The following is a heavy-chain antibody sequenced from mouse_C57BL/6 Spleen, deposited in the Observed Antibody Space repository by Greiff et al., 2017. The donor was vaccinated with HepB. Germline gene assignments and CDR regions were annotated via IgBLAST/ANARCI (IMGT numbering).Heavy chain of an antibody. CDR3: ARDTTVVAPSHFDY. D-gene: IGHD1-1*01. V-gene: IGHV1-72*01. CDR2: IDPNSGGT. Sequence: QVQLQQPGAELVKPGASVKLSCKASGYTFTSYWMHWVKQRPGRGLEWIGRIDPNSGGTKYNEKFKSKATLTVDKPSSTAYMQLSSLTSEDSAVYYCARDTTVVAPSHFDYWGQGTTLTVSS. J-gene: IGHJ2*01. CDR1: GYTFTSYW.